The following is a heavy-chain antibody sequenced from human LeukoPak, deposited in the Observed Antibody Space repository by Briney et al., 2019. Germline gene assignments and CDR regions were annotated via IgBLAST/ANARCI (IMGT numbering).Heavy chain of an antibody. CDR2: ISAYNGNT. D-gene: IGHD3-10*01. Sequence: ASVKVSRKASGYTFTSYGISWVRQAPGQGLEWMGWISAYNGNTNYAQKLQGRVTMTTDTSTSTAYMELRSLRSDDTAVYYCAITPIYYGSGSYSVYWGQGTLVTVSS. CDR1: GYTFTSYG. V-gene: IGHV1-18*01. CDR3: AITPIYYGSGSYSVY. J-gene: IGHJ4*02.